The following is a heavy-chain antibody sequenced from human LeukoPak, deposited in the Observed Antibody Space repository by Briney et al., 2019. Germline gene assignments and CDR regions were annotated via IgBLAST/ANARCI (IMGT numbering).Heavy chain of an antibody. CDR2: IYYSGST. J-gene: IGHJ3*02. V-gene: IGHV4-39*07. D-gene: IGHD2-15*01. CDR1: GGSISSSSYY. Sequence: SETLSLTCTVSGGSISSSSYYWGWIRQPPGKGLEWIGSIYYSGSTYYNPSLKSRVTISVDTSKNQFSLKLSSVTAADTAVYYCARDGVVAAWGDAFDIWGQGTMVTVSS. CDR3: ARDGVVAAWGDAFDI.